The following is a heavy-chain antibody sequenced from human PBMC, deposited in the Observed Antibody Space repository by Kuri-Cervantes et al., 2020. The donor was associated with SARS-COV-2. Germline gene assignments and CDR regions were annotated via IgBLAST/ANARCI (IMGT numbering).Heavy chain of an antibody. V-gene: IGHV3-30*03. D-gene: IGHD3-3*01. J-gene: IGHJ4*02. CDR2: ISYDGSNK. CDR1: GFTFSSYG. Sequence: GGSLRLSCAASGFTFSSYGMHWVRQAPGKGLEWVAVISYDGSNKYYADSVKGRFTISRDNSKNTLYLQMNSLRAEDTAVYYCARLHDPPYYDFWSGSDFDSWGQGTLVTVSS. CDR3: ARLHDPPYYDFWSGSDFDS.